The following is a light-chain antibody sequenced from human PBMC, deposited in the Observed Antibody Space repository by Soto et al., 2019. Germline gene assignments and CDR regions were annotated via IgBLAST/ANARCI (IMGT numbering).Light chain of an antibody. Sequence: DIQLTQSPSTLSAAVGDRGTLPCPAAQSLNSRLAWYQHRPGKAPRLLIYDASTLESGVPSRFSGSGSGTEFTLTINNLQPDDLATYICQQYKSYSTFGRGTKVDIK. V-gene: IGKV1-5*01. J-gene: IGKJ1*01. CDR1: QSLNSR. CDR2: DAS. CDR3: QQYKSYST.